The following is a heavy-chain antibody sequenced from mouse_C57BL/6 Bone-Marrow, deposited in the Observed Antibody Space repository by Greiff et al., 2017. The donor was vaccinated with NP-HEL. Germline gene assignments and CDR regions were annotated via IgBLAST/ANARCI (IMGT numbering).Heavy chain of an antibody. D-gene: IGHD1-1*01. CDR1: GYTFTEYT. CDR2: FYPGSGSI. J-gene: IGHJ4*01. V-gene: IGHV1-62-2*01. CDR3: AVHEEETTVVGAAMDY. Sequence: QVHVKQSGAELVKPGASVKLSCKASGYTFTEYTIHWVKQRSGQGLAWIGWFYPGSGSIKYNEKFKDKATLTADKSSSTVYMELSRLTSEDSAVYFCAVHEEETTVVGAAMDYWGQGTSVTVSS.